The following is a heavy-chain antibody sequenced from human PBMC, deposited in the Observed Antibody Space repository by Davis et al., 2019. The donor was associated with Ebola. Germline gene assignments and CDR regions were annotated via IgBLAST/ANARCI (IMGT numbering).Heavy chain of an antibody. J-gene: IGHJ6*02. Sequence: ASVKVSCKASGYTFTGYYMHWVRQAPGQGLEWMGWINPNSGGTNYAQKFQGWVTMTRDTSISTAYLALSRLRSEDTAVYYSARSDSSGYDYWVSGYYGMDVWGQGTTVTVSS. CDR2: INPNSGGT. CDR1: GYTFTGYY. V-gene: IGHV1-2*04. CDR3: ARSDSSGYDYWVSGYYGMDV. D-gene: IGHD5-12*01.